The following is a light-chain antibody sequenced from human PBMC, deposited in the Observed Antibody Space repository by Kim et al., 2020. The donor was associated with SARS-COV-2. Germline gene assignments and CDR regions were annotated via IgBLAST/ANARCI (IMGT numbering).Light chain of an antibody. V-gene: IGLV3-19*01. J-gene: IGLJ2*01. CDR1: SLRSYY. CDR3: NSRDSNDNVV. Sequence: VALGQTGRITCQGDSLRSYYATWYQKKPGQAPIVVIYGKNNRPSGTPDRFSGSSSGNTASLTITGTQAGDEADYYCNSRDSNDNVVFGGGTKLTVL. CDR2: GKN.